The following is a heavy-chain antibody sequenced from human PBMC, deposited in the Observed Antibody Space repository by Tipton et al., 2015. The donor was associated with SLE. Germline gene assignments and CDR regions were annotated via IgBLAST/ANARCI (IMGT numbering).Heavy chain of an antibody. CDR1: GGSLSSHY. V-gene: IGHV4-59*11. CDR3: ARSAGYGSNWAHFDY. Sequence: TLSLTCTVSGGSLSSHYWSWIRQPPGKGLEWIGYIYYSGRTNYNPSLKSRVTISVDTAKNQFSLKLSSVTAADTAVYYCARSAGYGSNWAHFDYWGQGTLVTVSS. J-gene: IGHJ4*02. D-gene: IGHD6-13*01. CDR2: IYYSGRT.